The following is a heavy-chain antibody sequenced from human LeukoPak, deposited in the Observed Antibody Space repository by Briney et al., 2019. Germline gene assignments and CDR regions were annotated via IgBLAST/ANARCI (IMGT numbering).Heavy chain of an antibody. J-gene: IGHJ4*02. V-gene: IGHV3-30-3*01. CDR2: ISYDGSNK. CDR1: GFTFSSYA. CDR3: ARDPMRYCSSTSCYIPGY. Sequence: GGSLRLSCAASGFTFSSYAMHWVRQAPGKGLEWVAVISYDGSNKYYADSVKGRFTISRDNSKNTLYLQMNSLRAEDTAVYYCARDPMRYCSSTSCYIPGYWGQGTLVTVSS. D-gene: IGHD2-2*02.